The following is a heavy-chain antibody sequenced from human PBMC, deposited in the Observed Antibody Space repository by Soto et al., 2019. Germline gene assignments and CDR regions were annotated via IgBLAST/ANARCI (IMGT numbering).Heavy chain of an antibody. D-gene: IGHD2-15*01. J-gene: IGHJ4*02. CDR2: IIPKLGSA. CDR3: ARGGGGFTFGAVY. Sequence: QVQLVQSGAEVKKPGSSVQVSCKASGGGNLRDYRTTWVRQAPGQGLEWMGGIIPKLGSAKYAQNFKGRVTITTAEYTSTVYMEIRSLRYEDTAVYYCARGGGGFTFGAVYGRQGPPVTVSS. CDR1: GGGNLRDYR. V-gene: IGHV1-69*16.